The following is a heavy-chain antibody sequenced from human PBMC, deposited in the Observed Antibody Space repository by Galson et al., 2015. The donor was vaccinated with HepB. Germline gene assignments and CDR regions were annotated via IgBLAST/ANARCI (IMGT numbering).Heavy chain of an antibody. CDR3: ARDEWHSSGWYGVNFQH. CDR1: GFTFSSYA. Sequence: SLRLSCAASGFTFSSYAMHWVRLAPGKGLEWVAVISYDGSNKYYADSVKGRFTISRDNSKNTLYLQMNSLRAEDTAVYYCARDEWHSSGWYGVNFQHWGQGTLVTVSS. D-gene: IGHD6-19*01. CDR2: ISYDGSNK. J-gene: IGHJ1*01. V-gene: IGHV3-30*04.